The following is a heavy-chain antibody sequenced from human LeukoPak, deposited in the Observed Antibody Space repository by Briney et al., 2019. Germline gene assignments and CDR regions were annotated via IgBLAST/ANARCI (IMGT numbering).Heavy chain of an antibody. D-gene: IGHD1-7*01. CDR3: ARKAQYNGHYPLDY. CDR2: TSDRGDYT. Sequence: GGSLSLSCAASGFTFTSYSMSWVRQAPGKGLEWVSGTSDRGDYTYYADSVKGRFTISRDSSKNTLFLQMNSLRAGDTALYFCARKAQYNGHYPLDYWGQGTLVTVSS. V-gene: IGHV3-23*01. J-gene: IGHJ4*02. CDR1: GFTFTSYS.